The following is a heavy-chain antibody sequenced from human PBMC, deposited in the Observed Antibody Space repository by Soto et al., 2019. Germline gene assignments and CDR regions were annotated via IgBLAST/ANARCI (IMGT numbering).Heavy chain of an antibody. Sequence: QVQLQESGPGLVKPSQTLSLTCTVSGGSISSGAYYWSWIRQHPGKGLEWIGYIYYSGSTYYNPSLKGRGTISVDTSRTQFSLKLSSVTAADTAVYYCALYDSSGSRGFQHWGQGTLVTVSS. CDR1: GGSISSGAYY. J-gene: IGHJ1*01. V-gene: IGHV4-31*03. CDR2: IYYSGST. D-gene: IGHD3-22*01. CDR3: ALYDSSGSRGFQH.